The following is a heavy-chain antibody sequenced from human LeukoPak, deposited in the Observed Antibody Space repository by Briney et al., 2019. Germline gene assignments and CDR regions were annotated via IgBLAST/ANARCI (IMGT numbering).Heavy chain of an antibody. CDR1: GFTFSRYG. V-gene: IGHV3-23*01. CDR2: IFPSGGEI. Sequence: HPGGSLRLSCAASGFTFSRYGMSWVRQPPGKGLEWVSSIFPSGGEIHYADSVRGRFTISRDNSKSTLSLQMNSLRAEDTAIYYCATYRQVLLPFESWGQGTLVTVSS. J-gene: IGHJ4*02. D-gene: IGHD2-8*02. CDR3: ATYRQVLLPFES.